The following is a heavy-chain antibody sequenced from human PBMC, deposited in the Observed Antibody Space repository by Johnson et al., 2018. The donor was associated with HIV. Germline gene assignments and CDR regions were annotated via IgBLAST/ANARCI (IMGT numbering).Heavy chain of an antibody. CDR2: IKSEADGGTT. V-gene: IGHV3-15*01. CDR3: ARDATPWGGDYVGYAFDL. D-gene: IGHD4-17*01. CDR1: GFTFTNTW. Sequence: VQLVESGGGVVQPGRSLRLSCTTSGFTFTNTWMTWVRQAPGKGLEWVGRIKSEADGGTTDYGAPVNGRFTISRDNTKKSLYLQMNSLTADDTAIYYCARDATPWGGDYVGYAFDLWGQGTNVTVSS. J-gene: IGHJ3*01.